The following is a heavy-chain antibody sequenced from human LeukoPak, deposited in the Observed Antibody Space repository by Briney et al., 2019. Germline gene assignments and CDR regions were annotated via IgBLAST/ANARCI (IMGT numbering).Heavy chain of an antibody. CDR1: GGTFSSYA. CDR3: ARTKTTVTTTYYYYMDV. Sequence: SVKVSCKASGGTFSSYAISWVRQAPGQGLEWMGGIIPIFGTANYAQKFQGRVTITADKSTSTAYMELSSLRSEDTAVYYCARTKTTVTTTYYYYMDVWGKGTTVTVSS. D-gene: IGHD4-17*01. CDR2: IIPIFGTA. J-gene: IGHJ6*03. V-gene: IGHV1-69*06.